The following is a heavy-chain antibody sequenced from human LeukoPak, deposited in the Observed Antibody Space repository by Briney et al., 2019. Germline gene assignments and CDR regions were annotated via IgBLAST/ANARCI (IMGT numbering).Heavy chain of an antibody. CDR2: IYYSGST. D-gene: IGHD7-27*01. Sequence: PSETLSLTCTVSGGSISSYYWSWIRQPPGKGLEWIGYIYYSGSTNYNPSLKSRVTISVDTSKNQFSLKLSSVTAADTAVYYCARGLGPAAFDYWGQGTLVTVSS. V-gene: IGHV4-59*01. CDR1: GGSISSYY. J-gene: IGHJ4*02. CDR3: ARGLGPAAFDY.